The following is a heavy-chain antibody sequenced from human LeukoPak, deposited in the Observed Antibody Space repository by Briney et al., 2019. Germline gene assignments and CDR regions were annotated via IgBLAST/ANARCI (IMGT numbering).Heavy chain of an antibody. CDR2: IYPSGNT. CDR1: GGSINSDDYY. V-gene: IGHV4-61*02. Sequence: PSETLSLTCTVSGGSINSDDYYWSWIRQPAGKGLEWIGRIYPSGNTNYNPSLRSRVTISIDTSKNQFSPKLSSVTAADTAVYYCARYFDYWSQGILVTVSS. J-gene: IGHJ4*02. CDR3: ARYFDY.